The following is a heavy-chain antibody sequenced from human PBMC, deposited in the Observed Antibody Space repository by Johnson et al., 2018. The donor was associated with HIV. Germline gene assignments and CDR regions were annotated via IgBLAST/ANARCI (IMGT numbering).Heavy chain of an antibody. CDR1: GFTFSDYY. Sequence: MLLVESGGGVVQPGRSLRLSCAASGFTFSDYYMSWIRQAPGKGLEWVSGINSDGSSTSYADSVKGRFTTSRDNAKNSLYLQMNSLRAEDTACYYCARDLDSSSSEDAFDMWGQGTMVTVSS. CDR2: INSDGSST. J-gene: IGHJ3*02. V-gene: IGHV3-74*01. D-gene: IGHD6-6*01. CDR3: ARDLDSSSSEDAFDM.